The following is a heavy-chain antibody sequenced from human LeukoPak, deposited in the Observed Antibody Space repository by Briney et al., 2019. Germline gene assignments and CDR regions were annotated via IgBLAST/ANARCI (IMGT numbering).Heavy chain of an antibody. CDR3: TGGGYSYDYELDY. CDR1: GYTFTGYY. CDR2: INPNSGGT. V-gene: IGHV1-2*02. D-gene: IGHD5-18*01. Sequence: GASVKVSCKASGYTFTGYYMHWVRQAPGQGLEWMGWINPNSGGTNYAQKFQGRVTMTRDTSISTAYMELSRLRSDDTAVYYCTGGGYSYDYELDYWGQGTLVTVSS. J-gene: IGHJ4*02.